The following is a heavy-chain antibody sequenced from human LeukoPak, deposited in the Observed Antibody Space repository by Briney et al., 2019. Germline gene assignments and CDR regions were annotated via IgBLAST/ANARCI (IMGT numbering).Heavy chain of an antibody. CDR2: ISGSGGST. J-gene: IGHJ4*02. CDR1: GFTFSSYA. CDR3: TRDSANYHFAY. D-gene: IGHD4/OR15-4a*01. Sequence: GGSLRLSCAASGFTFSSYAMSWVRQAPGKGLEWVSAISGSGGSTYYADSVKGRFTISRDNSKNIVFLQMNDLRTEDTAFYYCTRDSANYHFAYWGQGALVTVSS. V-gene: IGHV3-23*01.